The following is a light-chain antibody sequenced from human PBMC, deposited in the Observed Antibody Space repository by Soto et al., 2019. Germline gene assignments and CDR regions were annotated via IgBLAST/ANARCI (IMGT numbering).Light chain of an antibody. CDR3: QQYGSSLWT. Sequence: EIVLTQSPGTLSLSPGESATLSCRASQSVSSSYLAWYQQKPGQAPRLLIYGASSRATGIPDRFSGSGSGTDFTLTISRLEPEDLAVYYCQQYGSSLWTFGQGTKVEIK. CDR1: QSVSSSY. CDR2: GAS. J-gene: IGKJ1*01. V-gene: IGKV3-20*01.